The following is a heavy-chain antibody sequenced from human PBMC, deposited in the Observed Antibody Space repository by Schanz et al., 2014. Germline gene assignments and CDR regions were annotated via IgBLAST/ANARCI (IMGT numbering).Heavy chain of an antibody. J-gene: IGHJ4*02. CDR3: AKDGVEAVATV. Sequence: EVQLVETGGGFVQPGGSLRLSCAVSGFSFSSYSMSWVRQAPGKGLEWVSIMFPGGNTYYADSVKGRFTISRDNSKNTLFLQMNSLRAEDTAVYYCAKDGVEAVATVWGQGILVTVSS. CDR1: GFSFSSYS. D-gene: IGHD5-12*01. CDR2: MFPGGNT. V-gene: IGHV3-66*01.